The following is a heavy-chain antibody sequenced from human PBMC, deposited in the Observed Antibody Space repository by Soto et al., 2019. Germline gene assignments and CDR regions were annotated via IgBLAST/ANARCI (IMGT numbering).Heavy chain of an antibody. J-gene: IGHJ5*02. CDR1: GFSVSSNS. D-gene: IGHD5-12*01. Sequence: HPGGSLRLSCAASGFSVSSNSMSWVRQAPGKGLEWVSVIHSDVTTYYADSVKGRFIISRDNSKDTLCLQMNRLRAEDTAVYYCARELSGSWYNWFDPWGQGTLVTVSS. CDR2: IHSDVTT. CDR3: ARELSGSWYNWFDP. V-gene: IGHV3-53*01.